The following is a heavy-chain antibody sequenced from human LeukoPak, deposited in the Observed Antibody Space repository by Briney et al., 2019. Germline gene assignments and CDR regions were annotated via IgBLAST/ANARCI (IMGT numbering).Heavy chain of an antibody. V-gene: IGHV4-4*07. CDR3: ATEGSGWIFDY. D-gene: IGHD6-19*01. J-gene: IGHJ4*02. CDR1: GGSISSYY. CDR2: IYTSGST. Sequence: SETLSLTCTVSGGSISSYYWSWIRQPAGKGLEWIGHIYTSGSTYYNPSLNRRVTMSVDTSKNQFSLKVNSVTAADTAMYYCATEGSGWIFDYWGQGTLVTVSS.